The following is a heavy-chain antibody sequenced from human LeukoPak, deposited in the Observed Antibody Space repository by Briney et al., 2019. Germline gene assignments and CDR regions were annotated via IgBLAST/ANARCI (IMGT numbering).Heavy chain of an antibody. V-gene: IGHV3-48*04. D-gene: IGHD3-10*02. Sequence: SGGSLRLSCTVSGFTVSSNSMSWVRQAPGKGLEWVSYISSSGSTIYYADSVKGRFTISRDNAKNSLYLQMNSLRAEDTAVYYCAELGITMIGGVWGKGTTVTISS. CDR3: AELGITMIGGV. CDR2: ISSSGSTI. J-gene: IGHJ6*04. CDR1: GFTVSSNS.